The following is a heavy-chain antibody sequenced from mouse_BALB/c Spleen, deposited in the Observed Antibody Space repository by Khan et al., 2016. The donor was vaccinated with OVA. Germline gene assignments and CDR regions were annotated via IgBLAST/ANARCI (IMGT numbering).Heavy chain of an antibody. CDR2: IWSDGTT. CDR3: ARQPYYHYNIMDY. V-gene: IGHV2-6-1*01. Sequence: VELVESGPGLAAPSQSLSITCTISGFSLTTYGVHWVRQPPGKGLEWLVVIWSDGTTNYNSVLKSRLTITKDNSQRQVFLKMNSLQTDDTAIYFCARQPYYHYNIMDYWGQGTSVTVSS. CDR1: GFSLTTYG. J-gene: IGHJ4*01. D-gene: IGHD2-10*01.